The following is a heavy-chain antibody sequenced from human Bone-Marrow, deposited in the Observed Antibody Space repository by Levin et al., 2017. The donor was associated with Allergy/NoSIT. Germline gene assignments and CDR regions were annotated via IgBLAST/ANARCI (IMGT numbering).Heavy chain of an antibody. V-gene: IGHV3-23*01. D-gene: IGHD1-26*01. CDR1: GFTFSSSP. J-gene: IGHJ4*02. Sequence: PGGSLRLSCAASGFTFSSSPMSWVRQVPGKGLEWVSTISAGGGSIYYADSVSGRFTISRDNSRNTLYLQMNSLRAEDTALYYCAKAVAPSGSYVRGYFDYWGQGILVTVSS. CDR3: AKAVAPSGSYVRGYFDY. CDR2: ISAGGGSI.